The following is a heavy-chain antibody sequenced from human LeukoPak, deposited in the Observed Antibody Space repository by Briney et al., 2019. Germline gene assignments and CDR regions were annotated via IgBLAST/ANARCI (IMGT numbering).Heavy chain of an antibody. CDR1: GFTFSSYA. Sequence: GRSLRLSCAASGFTFSSYAMHWVRQAPGKGLEWVAVISYDGSNKYYADSVKGRFTISRDNSKNTLYLQMNSLRAEDTAVYHCARDRGGSAFDILGQGTMVTVSS. CDR2: ISYDGSNK. J-gene: IGHJ3*02. CDR3: ARDRGGSAFDI. D-gene: IGHD3-10*01. V-gene: IGHV3-30-3*01.